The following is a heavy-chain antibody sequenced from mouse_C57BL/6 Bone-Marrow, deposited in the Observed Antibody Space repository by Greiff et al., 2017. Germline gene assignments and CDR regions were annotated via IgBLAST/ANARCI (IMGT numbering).Heavy chain of an antibody. CDR3: AREPTIVTTVFYWYFDV. CDR1: GFTFSSYG. Sequence: DVMLVESGGDLVKPGGSLKLSCAASGFTFSSYGMSWVRQTPDKRLEWVATISSGGSYTYYPDSVKGRFTISRDNAKNTRYLQMSSLKSEDTAMYYCAREPTIVTTVFYWYFDVWGTGTTVTVSS. J-gene: IGHJ1*03. CDR2: ISSGGSYT. V-gene: IGHV5-6*02. D-gene: IGHD2-5*01.